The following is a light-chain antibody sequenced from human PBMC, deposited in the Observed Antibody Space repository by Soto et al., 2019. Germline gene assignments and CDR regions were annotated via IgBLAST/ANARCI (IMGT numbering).Light chain of an antibody. V-gene: IGKV1-39*01. J-gene: IGKJ5*01. Sequence: DIQMTQSPSSLSASVGDRVTITCRASQSISSSLNWYQQKPGKAPKLLIYAASSLQSGVPSRFSGSGSGTDFTLTINSLQPEDFATYYCQQSYSTRITFGQGTRLEIK. CDR2: AAS. CDR1: QSISSS. CDR3: QQSYSTRIT.